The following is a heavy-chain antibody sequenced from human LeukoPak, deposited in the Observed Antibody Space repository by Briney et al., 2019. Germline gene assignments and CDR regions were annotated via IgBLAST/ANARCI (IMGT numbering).Heavy chain of an antibody. J-gene: IGHJ4*02. D-gene: IGHD3-22*01. CDR2: ISSSGSTI. CDR1: GFTFSDYY. V-gene: IGHV3-11*01. CDR3: ASPDSSGYYPY. Sequence: GGSLRLSCAASGFTFSDYYMSWIRQAPGKGLEWVSYISSSGSTIYYADSVKGRFTISRDNAKNSLYLQMNSLRAEDTAVYYCASPDSSGYYPYWGQGTLVTVSS.